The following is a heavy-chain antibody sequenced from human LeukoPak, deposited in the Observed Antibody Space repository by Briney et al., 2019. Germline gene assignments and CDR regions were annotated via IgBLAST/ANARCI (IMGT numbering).Heavy chain of an antibody. Sequence: PSETLSLTCSVSGASLSSRTSYWGWIRQPPGKGLEWVGTIYSSGNTYYNPSLKSRVTISRDTSKNQVSLKVNSVTAADTATYYCARHVSSVGVAVVIALIDSWGQGMLVTVSS. J-gene: IGHJ4*02. V-gene: IGHV4-39*01. CDR2: IYSSGNT. CDR1: GASLSSRTSY. CDR3: ARHVSSVGVAVVIALIDS. D-gene: IGHD3-3*01.